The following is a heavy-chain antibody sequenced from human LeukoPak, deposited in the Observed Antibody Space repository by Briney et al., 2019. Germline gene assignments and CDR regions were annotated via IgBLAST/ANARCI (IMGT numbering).Heavy chain of an antibody. CDR3: AKDRGYDTGEFDY. J-gene: IGHJ4*02. CDR1: GFTFSSYG. V-gene: IGHV3-30*18. CDR2: ISYDGSNK. D-gene: IGHD5-12*01. Sequence: PGGSLRLSCAASGFTFSSYGMHWVRQAPGKGLEWVAVISYDGSNKHYADSVKGRFTISRDNSKNTLYLQMNSLRAEDTAVYYCAKDRGYDTGEFDYWGQGTLVTVSS.